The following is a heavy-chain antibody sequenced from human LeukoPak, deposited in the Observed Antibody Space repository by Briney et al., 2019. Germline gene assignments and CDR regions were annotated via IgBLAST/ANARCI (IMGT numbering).Heavy chain of an antibody. CDR3: ASGYSSSWYTYFDY. J-gene: IGHJ4*02. V-gene: IGHV4-59*12. CDR1: GGSISSYY. D-gene: IGHD6-13*01. Sequence: SETLSLTCTVSGGSISSYYWSWIRQPPGKGLEWIGYIYYSGSTNYNPSLKSRVTISVDTSKNQFSLKLCSVTAADTAVYYCASGYSSSWYTYFDYWGQGTLVTVSS. CDR2: IYYSGST.